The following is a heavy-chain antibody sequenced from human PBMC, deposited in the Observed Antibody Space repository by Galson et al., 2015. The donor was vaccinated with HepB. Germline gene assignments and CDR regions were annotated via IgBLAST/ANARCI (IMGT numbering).Heavy chain of an antibody. CDR3: VNYDDSSGYGPDDAFDI. D-gene: IGHD3-22*01. V-gene: IGHV3-64D*06. Sequence: SLRLSCAASGFTFSSYSMNWVRQAPGKGLECVSSISSSGGCIYYADSVKGRFTISRDNAKNTLYLQMSSLRAEDTAVYYCVNYDDSSGYGPDDAFDIWGQGTMVTVSS. CDR2: ISSSGGCI. J-gene: IGHJ3*02. CDR1: GFTFSSYS.